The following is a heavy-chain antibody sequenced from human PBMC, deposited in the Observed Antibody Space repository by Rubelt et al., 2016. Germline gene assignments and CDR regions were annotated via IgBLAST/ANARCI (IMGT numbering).Heavy chain of an antibody. D-gene: IGHD3-3*01. CDR1: GGTFSSYA. V-gene: IGHV1-69*04. Sequence: QVQLVQSGAEVKKPGSSVEVSCKASGGTFSSYAISWVRQAPGQGLEWMGRIIPILGIANYAQKLQGRVTMTTDTSTSTAYMELRSLRSDDTAVYYCARDRAFLEWFPHNWFDPWGQGTLVTVSS. CDR2: IIPILGIA. CDR3: ARDRAFLEWFPHNWFDP. J-gene: IGHJ5*02.